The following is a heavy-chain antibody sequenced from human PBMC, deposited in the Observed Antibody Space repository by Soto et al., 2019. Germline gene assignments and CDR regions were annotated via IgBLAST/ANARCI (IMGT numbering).Heavy chain of an antibody. Sequence: GFVRLSCVASGFTFSSYAMSWVRHVPGKGLEWVSTISDAAGSAYYVDSVKGRFTISRDNSKKTLYLQMNSLRAEDSAVYYCARPYGGKIGDAPDLWGPGTMVTVSS. CDR1: GFTFSSYA. J-gene: IGHJ3*01. CDR3: ARPYGGKIGDAPDL. D-gene: IGHD4-17*01. V-gene: IGHV3-23*01. CDR2: ISDAAGSA.